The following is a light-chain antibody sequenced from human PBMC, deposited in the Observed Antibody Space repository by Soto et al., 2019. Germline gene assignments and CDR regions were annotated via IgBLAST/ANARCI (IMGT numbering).Light chain of an antibody. CDR2: DAS. CDR3: QQRSNWPPT. V-gene: IGKV3-11*01. CDR1: QSVRSN. Sequence: EIVMTQSPAPLSVSLGERATLSCRASQSVRSNLAWYQQKPGQAPRLLIYDASNRATGIPARFSGSGSGTDFTLTISSLEPEDFAFYYCQQRSNWPPTFGQGTKVDI. J-gene: IGKJ1*01.